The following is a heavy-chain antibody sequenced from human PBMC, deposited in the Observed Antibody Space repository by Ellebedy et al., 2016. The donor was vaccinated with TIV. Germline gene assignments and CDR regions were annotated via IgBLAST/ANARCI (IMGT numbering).Heavy chain of an antibody. Sequence: SETLSLTCTVSGGSISSTSYYWSWIRQPPGKGLEWIGYIYYSRSTYYNPSLKSRVTISGDTSKNQFSLKLSSVTAADTAVYFCVRASTFGGVIAVEYWGQGTLVTVSS. CDR3: VRASTFGGVIAVEY. CDR1: GGSISSTSYY. J-gene: IGHJ4*02. D-gene: IGHD3-16*02. V-gene: IGHV4-30-4*01. CDR2: IYYSRST.